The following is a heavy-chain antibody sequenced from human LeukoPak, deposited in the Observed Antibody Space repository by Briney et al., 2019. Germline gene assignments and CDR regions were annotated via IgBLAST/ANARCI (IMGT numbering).Heavy chain of an antibody. V-gene: IGHV4-39*01. CDR2: IYYSGST. J-gene: IGHJ4*02. CDR1: GGSISTSNYY. CDR3: ARLRGYSYGYGDY. D-gene: IGHD5-18*01. Sequence: PSETLSLTCTVSGGSISTSNYYWGWIRQPPGKGLEWIGSIYYSGSTYYNPSLKSRVTISVDTSKNQFSLKLSSVTAADTAVYYCARLRGYSYGYGDYWGQGTLVTVSS.